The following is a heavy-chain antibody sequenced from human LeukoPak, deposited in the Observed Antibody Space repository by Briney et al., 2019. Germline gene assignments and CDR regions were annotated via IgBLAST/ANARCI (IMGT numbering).Heavy chain of an antibody. V-gene: IGHV3-30*03. CDR1: GFTLYNYG. D-gene: IGHD1-1*01. J-gene: IGHJ4*02. CDR2: ISNDVSDK. Sequence: PGGSLRLSCAASGFTLYNYGIYSGRQAPGKGLERVAVISNDVSDKYYADTVKGRVTISRDNIKNTLYLQMNSLRAEDTAVYYCARDRGNWNDVPPDPYYFDYWGQGTLVTVSS. CDR3: ARDRGNWNDVPPDPYYFDY.